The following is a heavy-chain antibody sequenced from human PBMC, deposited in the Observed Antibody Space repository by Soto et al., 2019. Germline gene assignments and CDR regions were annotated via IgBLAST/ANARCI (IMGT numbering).Heavy chain of an antibody. J-gene: IGHJ5*02. D-gene: IGHD2-2*01. CDR2: IYYSGSP. CDR3: ARALGSCSSTSCCPWFDP. Sequence: QVQLQESGPGLVKPSQTLSLTCTVSGGSTSSGGYYWSWIRQHPGKGLEWIGYIYYSGSPYYTPSLKSRVTFSGDTSKKQLSLELSSVTAADTAVYYCARALGSCSSTSCCPWFDPWGQGTLVTVSS. V-gene: IGHV4-31*03. CDR1: GGSTSSGGYY.